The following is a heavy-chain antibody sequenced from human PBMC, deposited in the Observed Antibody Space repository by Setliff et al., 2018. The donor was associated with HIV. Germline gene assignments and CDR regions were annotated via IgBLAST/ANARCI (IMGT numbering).Heavy chain of an antibody. J-gene: IGHJ4*02. D-gene: IGHD5-18*01. CDR1: GGSISSSSYY. Sequence: SETLSLTCTVSGGSISSSSYYWGWVRQPPGKGLEWIGSMYCSGSTYYTPSLKSRITISLDTSKNQFSLRMRSVTAADTAVYYCARVFVDTAVLRVLEYYFDSWGRGTLVTASS. CDR3: ARVFVDTAVLRVLEYYFDS. V-gene: IGHV4-39*07. CDR2: MYCSGST.